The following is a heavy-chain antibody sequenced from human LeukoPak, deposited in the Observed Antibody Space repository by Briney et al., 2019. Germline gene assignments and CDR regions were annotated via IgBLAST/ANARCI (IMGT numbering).Heavy chain of an antibody. CDR2: INHSGST. CDR3: ARRGIAVAGPRTYYFDY. Sequence: PSETLSLTCAVYGGSFSGYYWSWIRQPPGKGLEWIGEINHSGSTNYNPSLKSRVTISVDTSKNQFSLKLSSVTAADTAVYYCARRGIAVAGPRTYYFDYWGQGTLVTVSS. J-gene: IGHJ4*02. V-gene: IGHV4-34*01. D-gene: IGHD6-19*01. CDR1: GGSFSGYY.